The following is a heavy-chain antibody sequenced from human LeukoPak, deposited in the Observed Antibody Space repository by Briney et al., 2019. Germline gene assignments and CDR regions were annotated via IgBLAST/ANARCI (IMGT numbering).Heavy chain of an antibody. J-gene: IGHJ4*02. CDR3: ARTIVVAHYFDY. D-gene: IGHD3-22*01. CDR2: IIPIFGTA. Sequence: SVKVSCKASGGTFSSYAISWVRQAPGQGLEWMGGIIPIFGTANYAQKFQGRVTITTDESTSTAYMELSSLRSEDTAVYYCARTIVVAHYFDYWGQGTLVTVSS. CDR1: GGTFSSYA. V-gene: IGHV1-69*05.